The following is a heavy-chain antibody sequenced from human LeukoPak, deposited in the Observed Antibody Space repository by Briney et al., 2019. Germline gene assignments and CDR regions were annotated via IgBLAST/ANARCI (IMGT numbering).Heavy chain of an antibody. J-gene: IGHJ4*02. CDR2: IRFDGSDK. V-gene: IGHV3-30*02. Sequence: GGSLRLSCAASGFTFSTYGMHWVRQTPGKGLEWVAFIRFDGSDKYYADSVKGRFTISRDNSKNTLYLQMNSLRAEDTAVYYCAKWYCSGGSCYFDYWGQGTLVTVSS. D-gene: IGHD2-15*01. CDR1: GFTFSTYG. CDR3: AKWYCSGGSCYFDY.